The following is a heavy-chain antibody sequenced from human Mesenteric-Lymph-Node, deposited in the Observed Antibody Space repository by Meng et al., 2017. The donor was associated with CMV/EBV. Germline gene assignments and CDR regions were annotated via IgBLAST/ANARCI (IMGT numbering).Heavy chain of an antibody. CDR3: ARGGGSSYDWFDP. Sequence: SETRSPTCAVYGGSSSGYYWSWIRQPPGKGREWIGENNHSGSTNYNPSRKSRGTISVDTSKNQFSLKMSSVSAADTAVYYCARGGGSSYDWFDPWGQGPLVTVSS. V-gene: IGHV4-34*01. CDR1: GGSSSGYY. J-gene: IGHJ5*02. CDR2: NNHSGST. D-gene: IGHD1-26*01.